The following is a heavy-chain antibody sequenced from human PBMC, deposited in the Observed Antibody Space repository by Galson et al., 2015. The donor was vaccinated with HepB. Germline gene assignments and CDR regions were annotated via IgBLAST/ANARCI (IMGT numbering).Heavy chain of an antibody. V-gene: IGHV3-11*03. J-gene: IGHJ4*02. CDR3: ARGEGSAPGPDY. Sequence: SLRLSCAASGFTFSDYYMSWIRQAPGKGLEWVSYISSSSSYTNYADSVKGRFTISRDNAKNSLYLRMNSLRAEDTAVYYCARGEGSAPGPDYWGQGTLVTVSS. CDR2: ISSSSSYT. CDR1: GFTFSDYY. D-gene: IGHD2-21*01.